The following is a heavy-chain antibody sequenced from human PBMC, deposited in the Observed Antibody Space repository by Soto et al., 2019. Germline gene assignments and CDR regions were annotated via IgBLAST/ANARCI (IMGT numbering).Heavy chain of an antibody. J-gene: IGHJ6*01. V-gene: IGHV5-51*01. CDR1: GYSFTSYW. D-gene: IGHD3-22*01. Sequence: PVESVRISCKVSGYSFTSYWIVWVLQMPGKGLEWMRTPHPGDSDTRYSPSFQGQVTISADKSISTAYLQWSSLKASDTAMYYCARHATYYYDSSGYYSYYYYYYGMDVWGQGTPVTVSS. CDR3: ARHATYYYDSSGYYSYYYYYYGMDV. CDR2: PHPGDSDT.